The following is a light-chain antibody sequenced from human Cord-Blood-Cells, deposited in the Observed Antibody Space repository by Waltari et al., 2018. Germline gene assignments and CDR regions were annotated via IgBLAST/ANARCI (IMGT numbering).Light chain of an antibody. Sequence: QSALTQPASVSGSPGQSITLSCTGTSSDVGSYNLVSWYQQHTGKAPKLMIYEGSKLPSGVSKRFSGSKSGNTASLTISGLQAEDEADYYCCSYAGSSTGVFGGGTKLTVL. CDR2: EGS. CDR3: CSYAGSSTGV. V-gene: IGLV2-23*01. J-gene: IGLJ3*02. CDR1: SSDVGSYNL.